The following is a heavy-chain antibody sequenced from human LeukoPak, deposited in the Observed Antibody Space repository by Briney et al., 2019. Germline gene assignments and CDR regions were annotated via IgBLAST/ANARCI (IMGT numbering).Heavy chain of an antibody. CDR2: INTNTGNP. Sequence: ASVKVSCKASGGTFSSYAISWVRQAPGQGLEWMGWINTNTGNPTYAQGFTGRFVFSLDTSVSTAYLQISSLKAEDTAVYYCAKTGIAVAGSSWDWYFDLWGRGTLVTVSS. CDR3: AKTGIAVAGSSWDWYFDL. J-gene: IGHJ2*01. V-gene: IGHV7-4-1*02. D-gene: IGHD6-19*01. CDR1: GGTFSSYA.